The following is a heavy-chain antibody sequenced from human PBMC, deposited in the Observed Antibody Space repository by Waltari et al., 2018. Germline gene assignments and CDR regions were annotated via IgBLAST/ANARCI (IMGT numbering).Heavy chain of an antibody. Sequence: EVQLVESGGGLVQPGRSLRLSCAASGFTFDDYAMHWVRQAPGKGLEWVSGSSWNSGSIGYADSVKGRFTISRDNAKNSLYLQMNSLRAEDMALYYCAKVRGTYDCWSGFDYWGQGTLGTVSS. V-gene: IGHV3-9*03. CDR1: GFTFDDYA. D-gene: IGHD3-3*01. CDR2: SSWNSGSI. J-gene: IGHJ4*02. CDR3: AKVRGTYDCWSGFDY.